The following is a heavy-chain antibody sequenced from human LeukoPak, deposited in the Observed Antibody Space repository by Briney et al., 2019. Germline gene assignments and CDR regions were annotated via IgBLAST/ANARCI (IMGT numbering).Heavy chain of an antibody. CDR3: ARDRYCSSTSCFFPWFDP. V-gene: IGHV1-69*06. CDR2: IIPIFGAA. CDR1: GGTFSSYA. Sequence: GASVKVSCKASGGTFSSYAISWVRQAPGQGLEWMGGIIPIFGAANYAQKFQGRVTITADKSTSTAYMELSSLRSEDTAVYYCARDRYCSSTSCFFPWFDPWGQGTLVTVSS. J-gene: IGHJ5*02. D-gene: IGHD2-2*01.